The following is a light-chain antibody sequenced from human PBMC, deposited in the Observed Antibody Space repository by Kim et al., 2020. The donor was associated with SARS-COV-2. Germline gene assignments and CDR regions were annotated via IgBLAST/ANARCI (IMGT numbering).Light chain of an antibody. CDR1: SSDVGGSNY. V-gene: IGLV2-14*04. J-gene: IGLJ3*02. CDR2: DVS. CDR3: SSYTSSSRV. Sequence: PGQSVTVSCTGTSSDVGGSNYVSWYQQHPGKAPKLMIYDVSKRTSGVSNRFSGSKSGNTASLTISGLQAEDEADYYCSSYTSSSRVFGGGTQLTVL.